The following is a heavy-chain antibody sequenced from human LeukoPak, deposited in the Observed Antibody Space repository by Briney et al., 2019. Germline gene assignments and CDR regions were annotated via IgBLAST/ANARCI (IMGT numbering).Heavy chain of an antibody. D-gene: IGHD6-13*01. Sequence: PGGSLRLSCAASGFTFDDYAMYWVRQSPGKGLEWVSLISGDGDSTYYADFVRGRSTMTRDNSKRSVYLQMNSLTTEDSALYYCAKESLAAAGFFDSWGQGTLVTVSS. V-gene: IGHV3-43*02. CDR3: AKESLAAAGFFDS. J-gene: IGHJ4*02. CDR1: GFTFDDYA. CDR2: ISGDGDST.